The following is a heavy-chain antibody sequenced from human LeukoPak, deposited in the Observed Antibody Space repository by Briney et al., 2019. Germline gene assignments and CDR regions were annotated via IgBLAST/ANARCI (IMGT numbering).Heavy chain of an antibody. V-gene: IGHV1-46*01. D-gene: IGHD2-8*01. J-gene: IGHJ1*01. CDR2: INPSGGST. CDR3: ARDIYCTTTPCRTEYFQH. Sequence: GASVKVSCKASGYTFISYYMHWVRQAPGQGLEWMGIINPSGGSTSYAQKFQGRVTMTRDTSTSTVYMELSSLRSEDTAVYYCARDIYCTTTPCRTEYFQHWGQGTLVTVSS. CDR1: GYTFISYY.